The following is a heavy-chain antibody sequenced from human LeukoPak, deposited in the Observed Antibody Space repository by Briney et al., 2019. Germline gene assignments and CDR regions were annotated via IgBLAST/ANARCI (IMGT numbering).Heavy chain of an antibody. CDR2: INGGHYPT. D-gene: IGHD4-17*01. CDR1: GFSFSSFA. J-gene: IGHJ5*02. V-gene: IGHV3-23*01. Sequence: GGSLRLSCAASGFSFSSFAMTWVRQAPGKGLEWVSSINGGHYPTYNTDSVKGRFTISRDNSRNTLYLQMSSLRADDTAVYYCTKDPNGDYVGAFDPWGQGTLVTVSS. CDR3: TKDPNGDYVGAFDP.